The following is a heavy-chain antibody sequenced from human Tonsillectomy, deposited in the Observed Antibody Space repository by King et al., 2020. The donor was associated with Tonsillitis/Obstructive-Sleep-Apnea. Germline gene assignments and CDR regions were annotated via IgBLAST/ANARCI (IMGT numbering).Heavy chain of an antibody. Sequence: VQLVQSGAEVKKPGASVKVSCKASGYTFTDYYIHWVRQAPGQGLEWMGWINPNSGGTNYAQKFQGWVTLTRETSISTAYIELSRLTSDDTALYYCASSSWVANWSSAYDIWGQGTMVTVPS. CDR1: GYTFTDYY. D-gene: IGHD1-1*01. J-gene: IGHJ3*02. V-gene: IGHV1-2*04. CDR3: ASSSWVANWSSAYDI. CDR2: INPNSGGT.